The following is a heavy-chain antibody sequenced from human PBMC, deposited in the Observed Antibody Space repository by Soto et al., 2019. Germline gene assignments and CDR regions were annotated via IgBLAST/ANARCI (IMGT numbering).Heavy chain of an antibody. Sequence: PSETLSLTCAVSGGSISSSNWWSWVRQPPGKGLEWIGEIYHSGSTNYNPSLKSRVTISVDKSKNQFSLKLSSVTAADTAVYYCANYLAAAGYYFDYWGQGTLVTVSS. V-gene: IGHV4-4*02. J-gene: IGHJ4*02. CDR3: ANYLAAAGYYFDY. CDR2: IYHSGST. CDR1: GGSISSSNW. D-gene: IGHD6-13*01.